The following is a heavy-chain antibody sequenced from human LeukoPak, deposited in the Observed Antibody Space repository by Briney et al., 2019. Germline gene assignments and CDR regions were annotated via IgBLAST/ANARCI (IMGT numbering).Heavy chain of an antibody. J-gene: IGHJ6*02. CDR1: GYTFTGYY. CDR3: ARGQRWLSYTTYYYYGMDV. CDR2: INPNSGGT. D-gene: IGHD3-3*01. Sequence: ASVKVSCKASGYTFTGYYMHWVRQAPGQGLEWMGRINPNSGGTNYAQKFQGRVTMTRDTSISTAYMELSRLRSEDTAVYFCARGQRWLSYTTYYYYGMDVWGQGTTVTVSS. V-gene: IGHV1-2*06.